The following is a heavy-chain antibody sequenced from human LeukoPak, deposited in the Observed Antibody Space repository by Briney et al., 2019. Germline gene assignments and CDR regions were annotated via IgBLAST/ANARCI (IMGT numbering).Heavy chain of an antibody. V-gene: IGHV1-69*04. CDR2: IIPILGIA. Sequence: SVKVSCKASGGTFSSYTISWVRQAPGQGLEGMGRIIPILGIANYAQKFQGRVTITADKSTSTAYMELSSLRSEDTAVYYCARDDNSGSTPYWGQGTLVTVSS. CDR3: ARDDNSGSTPY. J-gene: IGHJ4*02. D-gene: IGHD1-26*01. CDR1: GGTFSSYT.